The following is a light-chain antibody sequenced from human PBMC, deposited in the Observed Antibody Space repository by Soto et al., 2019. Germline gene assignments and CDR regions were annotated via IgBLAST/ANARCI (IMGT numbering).Light chain of an antibody. CDR2: EVS. CDR3: CSYAGSSTFYV. J-gene: IGLJ1*01. V-gene: IGLV2-23*02. Sequence: QSALAQPASVYGSPGQSITISCTGTSSDVGSYNLVSWYQQHPGKAPKLMIYEVSKRPSGVSNRCSGSKSGNTASLTISGLQAEDEADYYCCSYAGSSTFYVFGTGTKVTVL. CDR1: SSDVGSYNL.